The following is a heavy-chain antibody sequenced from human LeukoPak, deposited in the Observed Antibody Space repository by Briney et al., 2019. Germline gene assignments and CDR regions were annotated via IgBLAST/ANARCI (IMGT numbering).Heavy chain of an antibody. V-gene: IGHV4-34*01. CDR3: ARGLYDFWSGYYTGRFDY. D-gene: IGHD3-3*01. CDR1: GGSFSGYY. Sequence: PSETLSLTCAVYGGSFSGYYWSWIRQPPGKGLEWIGEINHSGSTNYNPSLKSRVTISVDTSKNQFSLKLSSVTAADTAVYYCARGLYDFWSGYYTGRFDYWGQGTLVTVSS. CDR2: INHSGST. J-gene: IGHJ4*02.